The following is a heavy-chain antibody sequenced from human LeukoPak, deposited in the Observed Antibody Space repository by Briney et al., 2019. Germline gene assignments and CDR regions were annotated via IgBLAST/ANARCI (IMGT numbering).Heavy chain of an antibody. J-gene: IGHJ4*02. CDR1: GFSVTTYW. CDR3: ARDLTGPYDH. Sequence: GGSLRLSCAASGFSVTTYWMHWVRQTPGKGLLWVARINVEGNYIDYAESVKGRFAISRDSAKNTLFLQMNSLRVEDTAVYSCARDLTGPYDHWGQGTLVTVSS. V-gene: IGHV3-74*01. CDR2: INVEGNYI. D-gene: IGHD3-22*01.